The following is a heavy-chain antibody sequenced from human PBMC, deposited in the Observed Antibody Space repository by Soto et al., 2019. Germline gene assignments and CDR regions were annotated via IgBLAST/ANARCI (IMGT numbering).Heavy chain of an antibody. V-gene: IGHV5-51*01. CDR1: GYSFTSYW. Sequence: GESLKISCKGSGYSFTSYWIGWVRQMPGKGLEWMGIIYPGDSDTRYSPSFQGQVTISADKSISTAYLQWSSLKASDTAMYYCARRVASSRSNDYGMDVWGQGTTVTFSS. CDR3: ARRVASSRSNDYGMDV. CDR2: IYPGDSDT. D-gene: IGHD6-13*01. J-gene: IGHJ6*02.